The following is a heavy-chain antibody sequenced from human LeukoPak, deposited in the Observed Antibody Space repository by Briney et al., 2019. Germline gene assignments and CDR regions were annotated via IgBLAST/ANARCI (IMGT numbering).Heavy chain of an antibody. V-gene: IGHV1-69*13. CDR3: ARDGTMATITSQPGDYFDY. CDR2: IIPIFGTA. D-gene: IGHD5-24*01. CDR1: GGTFSSYA. J-gene: IGHJ4*02. Sequence: SVKVSCKASGGTFSSYAISWVLQAPGQGLEWMGGIIPIFGTANYAQKFQGRVTITADESTSTAYMELSSLRSEDTAVYYCARDGTMATITSQPGDYFDYWGQGTLVTVSS.